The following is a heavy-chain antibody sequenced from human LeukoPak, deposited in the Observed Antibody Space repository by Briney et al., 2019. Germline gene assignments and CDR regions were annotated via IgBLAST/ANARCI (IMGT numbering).Heavy chain of an antibody. CDR3: AKTGVVVVGAAHNYYYYMDV. D-gene: IGHD2-2*01. J-gene: IGHJ6*03. V-gene: IGHV3-30*02. CDR2: STNDGTNT. Sequence: GGSLRLSCATSGFIISSFAMHWVRQAPGKGLEWVALSTNDGTNTFYAESVKGRFIISRDNSQNTLYLQMDSLRPEDTAVYYCAKTGVVVVGAAHNYYYYMDVWGKGTTVTVSS. CDR1: GFIISSFA.